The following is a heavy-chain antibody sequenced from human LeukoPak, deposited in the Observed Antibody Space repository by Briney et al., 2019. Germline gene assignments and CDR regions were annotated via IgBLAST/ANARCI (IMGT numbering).Heavy chain of an antibody. CDR2: ISGSGGST. J-gene: IGHJ4*02. D-gene: IGHD5-24*01. CDR3: AKTDGYNKRDYFDY. V-gene: IGHV3-23*01. CDR1: GFTFSSYS. Sequence: PGGSLRLSCAASGFTFSSYSMNWVRQAPGKGLEWVSAISGSGGSTYYADSVKGRFTISRDNSKNTLYLQMNSLRAEDTAVYYCAKTDGYNKRDYFDYWGQGTLVTVSS.